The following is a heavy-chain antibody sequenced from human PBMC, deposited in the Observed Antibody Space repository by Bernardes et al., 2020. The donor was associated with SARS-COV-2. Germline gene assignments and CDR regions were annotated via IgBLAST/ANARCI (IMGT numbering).Heavy chain of an antibody. J-gene: IGHJ4*02. CDR1: GESFSGYF. V-gene: IGHV4-34*01. Sequence: SETLSLTCAVYGESFSGYFWTWIRQPPGKGLEWIGEINDAGSTNYSPSLKSRVTVSVDTSKNQFSLNLRSLTAADAAVYYCARRTGTVDYWGQGTLVTVSS. CDR2: INDAGST. D-gene: IGHD1-1*01. CDR3: ARRTGTVDY.